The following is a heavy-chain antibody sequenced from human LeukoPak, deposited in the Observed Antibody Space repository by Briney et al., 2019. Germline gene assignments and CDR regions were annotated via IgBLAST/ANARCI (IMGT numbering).Heavy chain of an antibody. CDR1: GFTFSSFE. CDR2: ITTISHYI. CDR3: ARSGGPGTYHQLRYNWFDP. Sequence: GGSLRLSCAASGFTFSSFEMSWVRQAPGKGLEWLSSITTISHYIYYAGAVRGRFTISRDNAKNSLYLQMNSLRGEDTAVYYCARSGGPGTYHQLRYNWFDPWGQGTLVTVSS. V-gene: IGHV3-21*01. J-gene: IGHJ5*02. D-gene: IGHD3-10*01.